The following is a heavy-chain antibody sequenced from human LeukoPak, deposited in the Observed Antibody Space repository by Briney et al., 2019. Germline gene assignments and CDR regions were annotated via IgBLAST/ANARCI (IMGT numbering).Heavy chain of an antibody. CDR1: GGSISSSSYY. D-gene: IGHD2-15*01. CDR3: ARQLGYCSGGICYPLDY. CDR2: IYYSGST. J-gene: IGHJ4*02. V-gene: IGHV4-39*01. Sequence: TSETLSLTCTVSGGSISSSSYYWGWIRQPPGKGLEWIGSIYYSGSTYYNPSLKSRVTISVDTSKNQFSLKLSSVTAADTAVYYCARQLGYCSGGICYPLDYWGPGTLVTVSS.